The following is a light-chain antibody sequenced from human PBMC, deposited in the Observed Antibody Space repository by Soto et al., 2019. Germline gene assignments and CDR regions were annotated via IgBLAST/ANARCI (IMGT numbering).Light chain of an antibody. CDR2: GNN. CDR1: SPNIGTGYD. V-gene: IGLV1-40*01. CDR3: QSYDSSLSAWV. Sequence: QLVLTQPPSASGAPGQRVTISCTGSSPNIGTGYDVHWYQQLPGTAPKLLIYGNNNRPSGVPDRFSGSKSGTSASLAITGLQAEDEADYYCQSYDSSLSAWVFGGGTKVTVL. J-gene: IGLJ3*02.